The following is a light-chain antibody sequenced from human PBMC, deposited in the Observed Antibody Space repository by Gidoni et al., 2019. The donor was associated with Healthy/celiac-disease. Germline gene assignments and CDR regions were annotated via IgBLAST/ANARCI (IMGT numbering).Light chain of an antibody. V-gene: IGKV3-11*01. CDR3: QQRSNWPPLT. J-gene: IGKJ5*01. CDR1: QSVNSY. CDR2: DAS. Sequence: EIVLTQSPATLSLSPGERATLSCRASQSVNSYLAWYQQKPGQAPRLLSYDASNRATGIPARFSGSGSGTDFTLTISSLEPEDFAVYYCQQRSNWPPLTFGQGTRLEIK.